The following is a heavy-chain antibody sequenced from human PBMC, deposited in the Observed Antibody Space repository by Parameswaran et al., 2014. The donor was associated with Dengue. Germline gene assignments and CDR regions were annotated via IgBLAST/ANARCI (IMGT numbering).Heavy chain of an antibody. CDR2: IYYSGST. Sequence: SETLSLTCTVSGGSISSSSYYWGWIRQPPGKGLEWIGSIYYSGSTNYSPSLKGRVTISVDSSKNQFSLNLSSLTAANTAVYYCARAPRGLVYYYNSPFDYWGQGTLVTVSS. CDR1: GGSISSSSYY. CDR3: ARAPRGLVYYYNSPFDY. V-gene: IGHV4-39*07. D-gene: IGHD3-22*01. J-gene: IGHJ4*02.